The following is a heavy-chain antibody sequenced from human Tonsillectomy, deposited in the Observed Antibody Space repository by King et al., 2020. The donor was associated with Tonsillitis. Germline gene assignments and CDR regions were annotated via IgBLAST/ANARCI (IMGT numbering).Heavy chain of an antibody. V-gene: IGHV4-4*07. CDR3: ARAPYSGTYYLDY. Sequence: VQLQESGPGLVKPSETLSLTCTVSGGSISNYFWSWIRQPAGKGLEWIGRMYTIGSTNYNPSLKSRVTMSVDRSRNQFSLKLTSVTAAGTAVYYCARAPYSGTYYLDYWGQGTLVTVSS. CDR1: GGSISNYF. J-gene: IGHJ4*02. CDR2: MYTIGST. D-gene: IGHD1-26*01.